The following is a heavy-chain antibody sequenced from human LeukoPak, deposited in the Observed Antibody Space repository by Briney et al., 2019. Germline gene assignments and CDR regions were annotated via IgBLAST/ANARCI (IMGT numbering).Heavy chain of an antibody. CDR1: AFSFSTYA. Sequence: GGSLRLSCAASAFSFSTYAMYWVRQAPGKGLEWVAAIRNGKTYYADSVRGRFAISRDDSTNTVYLHMNSLRDEDTALYHCVREAGYCAPVCVKTNWFDPWGQGTLVTVSS. V-gene: IGHV3-23*01. J-gene: IGHJ5*02. D-gene: IGHD2-15*01. CDR3: VREAGYCAPVCVKTNWFDP. CDR2: IRNGKT.